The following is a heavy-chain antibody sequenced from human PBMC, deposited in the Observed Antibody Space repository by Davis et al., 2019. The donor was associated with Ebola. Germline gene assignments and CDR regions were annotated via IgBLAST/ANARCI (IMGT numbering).Heavy chain of an antibody. J-gene: IGHJ4*02. CDR3: ARDPPYDQGYDY. CDR1: GDSVSSNTAA. V-gene: IGHV6-1*01. Sequence: SQNLSLTCVISGDSVSSNTAAWNWIRQSPSRGLEWLGRTYYRSKWFVDYAVSVKSRMTINSDTSKNQFSLQLSSVTPEDTAVYYCARDPPYDQGYDYWGQGILVTVSS. D-gene: IGHD3-22*01. CDR2: TYYRSKWFV.